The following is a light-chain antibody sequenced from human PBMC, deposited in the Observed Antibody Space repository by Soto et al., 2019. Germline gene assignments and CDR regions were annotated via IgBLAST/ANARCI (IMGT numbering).Light chain of an antibody. V-gene: IGKV3-15*01. Sequence: DIVMTQSPDSLAVSLGERATINCKSSQSVSTNVAWYQEKGGQAPRPLIYAASTRATGIPARFSGSGSGTEFTLTISSLQSEDFAVYYCQQYNKWPWTFGQGTKVDIK. CDR1: QSVSTN. CDR2: AAS. J-gene: IGKJ1*01. CDR3: QQYNKWPWT.